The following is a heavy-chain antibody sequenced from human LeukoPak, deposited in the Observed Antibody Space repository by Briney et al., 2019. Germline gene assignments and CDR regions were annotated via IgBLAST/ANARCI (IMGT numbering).Heavy chain of an antibody. CDR3: AREHGSGSYYNPVGFDY. CDR2: ISAYNGNI. Sequence: ASVKVSCRASGYTFSSYGISWVRQAPGQGLEWMGWISAYNGNINNIQKFQGRVTMTTDPSTSTAYMELRSLRSDDTAVYYCAREHGSGSYYNPVGFDYWGQGTLVTVSS. CDR1: GYTFSSYG. D-gene: IGHD3-10*01. V-gene: IGHV1-18*01. J-gene: IGHJ4*02.